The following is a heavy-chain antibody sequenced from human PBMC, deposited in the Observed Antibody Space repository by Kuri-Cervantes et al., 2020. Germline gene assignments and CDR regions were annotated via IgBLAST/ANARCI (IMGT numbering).Heavy chain of an antibody. Sequence: ASVKVSCKASGYTFTSYGISWVRQAPGQGLEWMGWISAYNGNTNYAQKLQGRVTMTTDTSTSTAYMELRSLRSDDTAVYYCARDRPSSGYYEYYFDYWGQGTLGTVSS. V-gene: IGHV1-18*01. CDR1: GYTFTSYG. CDR2: ISAYNGNT. CDR3: ARDRPSSGYYEYYFDY. J-gene: IGHJ4*02. D-gene: IGHD3-22*01.